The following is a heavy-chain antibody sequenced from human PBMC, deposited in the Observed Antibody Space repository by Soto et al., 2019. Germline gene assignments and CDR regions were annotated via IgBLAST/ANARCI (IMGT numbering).Heavy chain of an antibody. J-gene: IGHJ5*02. CDR3: ARVPGP. Sequence: PSETLSLTCTVSGGSISGSYWSWIRQPPGRGLEWIGYIYNSGSTNYNPSLKSRVTISVDTSKNHFPLKLSSVTAADTAVYYCARVPGPWGQGTLVTVSS. CDR2: IYNSGST. V-gene: IGHV4-59*12. CDR1: GGSISGSY.